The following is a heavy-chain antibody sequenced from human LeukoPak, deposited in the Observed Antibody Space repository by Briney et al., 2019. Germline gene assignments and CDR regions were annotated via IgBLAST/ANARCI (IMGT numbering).Heavy chain of an antibody. CDR2: IKSDGSST. CDR3: ARGGDTSNWYPGYFDY. V-gene: IGHV3-74*01. J-gene: IGHJ4*02. Sequence: GGSLRLSCAASGFTFSNYWMHWVRQAPGKGPVWVSRIKSDGSSTGFADSVQGRFTISRDNGKNTVYLQMNSLRAEDTAVYYCARGGDTSNWYPGYFDYWGQGALVTVSS. CDR1: GFTFSNYW. D-gene: IGHD6-13*01.